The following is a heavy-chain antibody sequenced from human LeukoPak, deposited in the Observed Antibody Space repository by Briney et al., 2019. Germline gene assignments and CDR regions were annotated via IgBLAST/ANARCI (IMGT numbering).Heavy chain of an antibody. V-gene: IGHV4-59*01. Sequence: PSETLSLTCTVSDGSISGYYWSWIRQPPGKGLEWIGCIYYSGSTNYNPSLKSRVTISLDTSKNQFSLKLSSVTAADTAVYYCARDHGDGYNFDCWGQGTLVTVSS. CDR2: IYYSGST. CDR3: ARDHGDGYNFDC. J-gene: IGHJ4*02. D-gene: IGHD5-24*01. CDR1: DGSISGYY.